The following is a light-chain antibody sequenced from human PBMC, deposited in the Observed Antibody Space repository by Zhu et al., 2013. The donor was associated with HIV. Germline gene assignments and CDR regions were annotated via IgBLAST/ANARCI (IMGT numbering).Light chain of an antibody. V-gene: IGLV2-14*01. CDR3: SSFSSSTTLVI. Sequence: QSALTQPASVSGSPGQSITISCTGTSSDVGGHNFVSWYQQHPGKAPKLLIYEVSNRPSGASDRFSGSRSGYTASLTISGLQAEDEADYYCSSFSSSTTLVIFGGGTGVTVL. J-gene: IGLJ2*01. CDR1: SSDVGGHNF. CDR2: EVS.